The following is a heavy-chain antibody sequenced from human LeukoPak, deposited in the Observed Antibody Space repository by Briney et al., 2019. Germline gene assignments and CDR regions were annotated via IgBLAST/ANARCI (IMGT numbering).Heavy chain of an antibody. CDR2: ITASGGNT. CDR1: GFTFSSYA. CDR3: AKGNGYSYGRYYFDY. Sequence: PGGSLRLSCAASGFTFSSYAMGWVRQAPGKGLEWVSAITASGGNTYYADSVKGQFTISRDNSKNTLYLQVSSLRAEDTAVYYCAKGNGYSYGRYYFDYWGQGTLVTVSS. D-gene: IGHD5-18*01. V-gene: IGHV3-23*01. J-gene: IGHJ4*02.